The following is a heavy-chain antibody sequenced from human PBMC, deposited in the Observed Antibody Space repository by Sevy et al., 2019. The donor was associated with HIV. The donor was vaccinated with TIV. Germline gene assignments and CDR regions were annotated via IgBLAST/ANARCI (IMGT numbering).Heavy chain of an antibody. CDR2: ISGSGGST. V-gene: IGHV3-23*01. J-gene: IGHJ4*02. D-gene: IGHD1-26*01. Sequence: GGSLRLSCAASGFTFSSYAMSWVRQAPGKGLEWVSAISGSGGSTYYADSVKGRFTISRDNSKNTLYLQMNSLRAEDTAVYYCARSSSLWELTELDYWGQGTLVTVSS. CDR1: GFTFSSYA. CDR3: ARSSSLWELTELDY.